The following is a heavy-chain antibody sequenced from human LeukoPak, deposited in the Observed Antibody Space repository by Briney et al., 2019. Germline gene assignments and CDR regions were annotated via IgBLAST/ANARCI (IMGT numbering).Heavy chain of an antibody. J-gene: IGHJ4*02. CDR2: IKSKTDGGTT. Sequence: GGSLRLSCAASGFTFSNAWMSWVRQAPGKGLEWVGRIKSKTDGGTTDYAAPVKGRFTISRDDSKNTLYLQMNSLKTEDTAVYYCTTEVSYRPGDAPPLLSKAPDYWGQGTLVTVSS. CDR1: GFTFSNAW. D-gene: IGHD5-24*01. CDR3: TTEVSYRPGDAPPLLSKAPDY. V-gene: IGHV3-15*01.